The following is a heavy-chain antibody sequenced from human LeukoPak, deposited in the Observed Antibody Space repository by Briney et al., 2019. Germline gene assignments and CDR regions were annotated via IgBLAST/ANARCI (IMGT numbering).Heavy chain of an antibody. V-gene: IGHV3-21*01. CDR2: ISSSSSYI. J-gene: IGHJ6*02. Sequence: GGSLRLSCAASGFTFSSYGMSWVRQAPGKGLEWVSSISSSSSYIYYADSVKGRFTISRDNAKNSLYLQMNSLRAEDTAVYYCARDNTITSSGWPDGGDYYYYGMDVWGQGTTVTVSS. D-gene: IGHD6-19*01. CDR3: ARDNTITSSGWPDGGDYYYYGMDV. CDR1: GFTFSSYG.